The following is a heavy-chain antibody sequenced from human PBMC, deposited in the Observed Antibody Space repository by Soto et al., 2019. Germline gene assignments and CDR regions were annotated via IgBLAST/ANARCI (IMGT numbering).Heavy chain of an antibody. D-gene: IGHD2-2*01. CDR1: GYTFTSYG. V-gene: IGHV1-18*01. CDR2: ISAYNGNT. CDR3: ARDYYEILVGYCSSTSCYVAPGYFDY. J-gene: IGHJ4*02. Sequence: ASVKVSCKASGYTFTSYGISWVRQAPGQGLEWMGWISAYNGNTNYAQKHQGRVTMTTDTSTSTAYMELRSLRSDDTAVYYCARDYYEILVGYCSSTSCYVAPGYFDYWGQGTLVTVSS.